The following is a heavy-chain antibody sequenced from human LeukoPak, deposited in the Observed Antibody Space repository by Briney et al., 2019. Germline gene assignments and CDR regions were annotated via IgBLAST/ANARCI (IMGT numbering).Heavy chain of an antibody. CDR3: ARELNYDSSGYYFDY. CDR2: INPNSGGT. Sequence: VASEKVSRKASGYTFTVYFMHWVRQAPGQGLEWMGWINPNSGGTNYAQKLQGRVTMTRDTSISTAYMELSRLRSNDTAVYYCARELNYDSSGYYFDYWGQGTLFTVSS. CDR1: GYTFTVYF. V-gene: IGHV1-2*02. J-gene: IGHJ4*02. D-gene: IGHD3-22*01.